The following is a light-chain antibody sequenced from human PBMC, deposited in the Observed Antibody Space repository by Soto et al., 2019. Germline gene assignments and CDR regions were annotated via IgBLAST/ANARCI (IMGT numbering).Light chain of an antibody. Sequence: QSPGALSLSQGERATLSCRASQSVSNNYLAWYQQKPGQAPRLLIYGASNRATGIPDRFSGSGSGTDFTLTISRLEPEDFAVYYCQQYGSSGTFGQGTIV. J-gene: IGKJ1*01. V-gene: IGKV3-20*01. CDR1: QSVSNNY. CDR3: QQYGSSGT. CDR2: GAS.